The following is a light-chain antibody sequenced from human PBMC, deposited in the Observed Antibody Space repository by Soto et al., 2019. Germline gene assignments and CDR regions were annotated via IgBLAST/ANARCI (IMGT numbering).Light chain of an antibody. CDR1: QRVSSSY. V-gene: IGKV3-20*01. CDR3: QPYGSSGT. J-gene: IGKJ1*01. Sequence: EIVMTQSPITLSLSPGERATRSYRASQRVSSSYLAWYQQNPAQAPRLPVYGASSRATAIPDRFRGSGSGPDFTLTISRLEPEDFAVYSCQPYGSSGTLRQGPKVGIK. CDR2: GAS.